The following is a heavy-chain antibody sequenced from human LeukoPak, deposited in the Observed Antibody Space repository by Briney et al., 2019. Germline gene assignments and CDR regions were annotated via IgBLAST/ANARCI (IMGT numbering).Heavy chain of an antibody. CDR1: GGSFSGYY. J-gene: IGHJ4*02. CDR2: INHSGST. V-gene: IGHV4-34*01. D-gene: IGHD1-14*01. Sequence: SETLSLTCGVYGGSFSGYYWTWIRQPPGKGLEWIGEINHSGSTNYNLSLKSRVIMPVDTSKNQFSLKLNSVTAADTAVYYCARDADGIVEYWGQGTLVTVSS. CDR3: ARDADGIVEY.